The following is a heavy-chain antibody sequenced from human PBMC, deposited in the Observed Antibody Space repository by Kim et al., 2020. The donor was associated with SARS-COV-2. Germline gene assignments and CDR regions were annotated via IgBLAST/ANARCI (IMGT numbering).Heavy chain of an antibody. D-gene: IGHD3-16*01. J-gene: IGHJ5*02. Sequence: NHSGSTNDNPSLKSRVTISVDTSKNQFSLKLSSVTAADTAVYYCARAMGPWGQGTLVTVSS. CDR3: ARAMGP. CDR2: NHSGST. V-gene: IGHV4-34*01.